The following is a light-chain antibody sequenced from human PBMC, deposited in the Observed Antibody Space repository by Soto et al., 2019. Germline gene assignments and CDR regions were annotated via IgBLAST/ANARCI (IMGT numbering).Light chain of an antibody. J-gene: IGKJ5*01. CDR1: QSVSSN. Sequence: EIVMTQSPATLSVSPGERATLSCRASQSVSSNLAWYQQKPGQAPRLLIYGASTKATGIPARFSGSRSGTEFTLTISRLQSEDFAIYYCQQYSNWPSTFGQGTRLEIK. V-gene: IGKV3-15*01. CDR2: GAS. CDR3: QQYSNWPST.